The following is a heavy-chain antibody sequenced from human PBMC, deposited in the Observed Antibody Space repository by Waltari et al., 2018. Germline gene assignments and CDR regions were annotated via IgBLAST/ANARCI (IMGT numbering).Heavy chain of an antibody. CDR3: TTLDAPWGG. V-gene: IGHV3-15*01. Sequence: EVQMVESGGGSMRPGDSLRLSCVASGFRFTPAWLTWVRQAPGKGLEWVGRITSQNDGATTDFAASLRGRFSISRDDSQNMVFLQMSSLRIEDTAVYYCTTLDAPWGGWGHGTLVTVSS. D-gene: IGHD7-27*01. CDR1: GFRFTPAW. J-gene: IGHJ4*01. CDR2: ITSQNDGATT.